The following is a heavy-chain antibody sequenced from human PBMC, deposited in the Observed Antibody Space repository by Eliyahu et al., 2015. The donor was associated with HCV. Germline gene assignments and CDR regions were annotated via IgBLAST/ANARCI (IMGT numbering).Heavy chain of an antibody. D-gene: IGHD3-10*01. J-gene: IGHJ4*02. CDR2: LTPRGTYT. CDR3: AKSDYFGSGSYWDS. Sequence: EVQLVESGGGLVRPGGSLRLSCVDPGSTFSNYAMSWVRQAPGKGLEWVSALTPRGTYTYYADSVRGRFTISRDNSKNTLSLQMDSLRGDDTAVYYCAKSDYFGSGSYWDSWGQGTLVTVS. CDR1: GSTFSNYA. V-gene: IGHV3-23*04.